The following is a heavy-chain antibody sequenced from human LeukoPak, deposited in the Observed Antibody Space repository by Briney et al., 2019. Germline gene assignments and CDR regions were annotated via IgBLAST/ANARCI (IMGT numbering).Heavy chain of an antibody. J-gene: IGHJ4*02. Sequence: GGSLRLSCAASGFTFSSYGMHWVRQAPGKGLEWVSYISSSSSTIYYADSVKGRFTISRDNAKNSLYLQMNSLRDEDTAVYYCARTIVQRFDYWGQGTLVTVSS. D-gene: IGHD3-10*01. CDR3: ARTIVQRFDY. CDR2: ISSSSSTI. CDR1: GFTFSSYG. V-gene: IGHV3-48*02.